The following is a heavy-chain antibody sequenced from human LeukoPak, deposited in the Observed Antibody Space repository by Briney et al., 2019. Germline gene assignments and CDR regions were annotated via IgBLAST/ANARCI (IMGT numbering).Heavy chain of an antibody. J-gene: IGHJ4*02. Sequence: SETLSLTCAVYGGSFSGYYWSWIRQPPGKGLEWIGEINHSGSTNYNPSLKSRVTMSVDTSKNQFSLKLSSVTAADTAVYYCARRPRSTVTTMHDYWGQGTLVTVSS. V-gene: IGHV4-34*01. CDR3: ARRPRSTVTTMHDY. CDR1: GGSFSGYY. D-gene: IGHD4-11*01. CDR2: INHSGST.